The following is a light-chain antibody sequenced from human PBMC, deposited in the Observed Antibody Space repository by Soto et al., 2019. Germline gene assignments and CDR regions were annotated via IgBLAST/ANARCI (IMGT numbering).Light chain of an antibody. J-gene: IGLJ2*01. V-gene: IGLV6-57*01. CDR2: EDD. CDR1: SGSIASNY. Sequence: NFMLTQPHSVSESPGKTVTISCTRSSGSIASNYVQWYQQRPGSSPSIVIYEDDQRPSGVPDRFSGSIDSPSSSASLTISGLKTEDEADYYCQSYDSDTVIFGGGTQLTVL. CDR3: QSYDSDTVI.